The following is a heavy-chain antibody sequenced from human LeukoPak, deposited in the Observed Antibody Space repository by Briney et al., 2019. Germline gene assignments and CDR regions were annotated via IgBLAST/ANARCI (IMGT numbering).Heavy chain of an antibody. V-gene: IGHV1-58*01. J-gene: IGHJ2*01. Sequence: SVKVSCKASGFTFTSSAVQWVRQARGQRLEWIGWIVVGSGNTNYAQKFQERVTITRDMSTSTAYMELSSLRSEDTAVYYCAADPYYYDSSGYYNGPSGWYFDLWGRGTLVTVSS. CDR2: IVVGSGNT. CDR3: AADPYYYDSSGYYNGPSGWYFDL. CDR1: GFTFTSSA. D-gene: IGHD3-22*01.